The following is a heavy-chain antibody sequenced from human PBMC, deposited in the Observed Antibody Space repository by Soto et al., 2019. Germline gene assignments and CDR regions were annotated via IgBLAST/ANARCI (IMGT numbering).Heavy chain of an antibody. J-gene: IGHJ5*02. CDR1: GFTFSSYA. CDR2: ISGGGGNT. Sequence: GGSLRLSRAAPGFTFSSYALSWAPQTPGKGVEWVSVISGGGGNTYYADSVTGRFTISRDNSRNTLYLQMNSLRAADTAIYYCAKDRGAGGRFSGIAVAGIPSWGQGTLVTVSS. V-gene: IGHV3-23*01. D-gene: IGHD6-19*01. CDR3: AKDRGAGGRFSGIAVAGIPS.